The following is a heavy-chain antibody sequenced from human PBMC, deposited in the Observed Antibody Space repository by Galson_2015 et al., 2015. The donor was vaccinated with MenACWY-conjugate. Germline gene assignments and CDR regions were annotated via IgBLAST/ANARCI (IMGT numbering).Heavy chain of an antibody. Sequence: EWVSSISTTGGTTYYADSVKGRFTISRDNSMNTLYLQMNSLRAGDTAVYYCAQGAGSRWFDPWGQGTLVIVSS. V-gene: IGHV3-23*01. D-gene: IGHD3-10*01. CDR2: ISTTGGTT. J-gene: IGHJ5*02. CDR3: AQGAGSRWFDP.